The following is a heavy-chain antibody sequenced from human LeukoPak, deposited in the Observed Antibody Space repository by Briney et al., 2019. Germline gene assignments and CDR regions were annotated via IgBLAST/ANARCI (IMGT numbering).Heavy chain of an antibody. D-gene: IGHD2-21*01. CDR1: GFIFSHYT. CDR2: INGSGDAT. CDR3: VKSDCGSDGCKLLSY. V-gene: IGHV3-23*01. J-gene: IGHJ4*02. Sequence: GGSLRLSCAASGFIFSHYTMTWVRQAPGKGLEWVSSINGSGDATKYADSVMGRFTISRDNSRNTVSLQMNSLRAEDTAVYYCVKSDCGSDGCKLLSYWDQGTLVIASS.